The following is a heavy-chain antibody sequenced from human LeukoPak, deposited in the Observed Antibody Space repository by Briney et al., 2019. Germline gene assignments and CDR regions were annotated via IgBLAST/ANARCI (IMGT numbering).Heavy chain of an antibody. CDR3: ARDRRDTVSPFDY. CDR2: INPDGSQR. V-gene: IGHV3-7*01. Sequence: GGSLRLSCAASAFSFSGHWMSWVRQAPGKGLEWVASINPDGSQRHDVDSVKGRFTISRDNAKNSLFLQMNNLRAEDTAVYYCARDRRDTVSPFDYWGQGTLVTVSS. J-gene: IGHJ4*02. D-gene: IGHD5-18*01. CDR1: AFSFSGHW.